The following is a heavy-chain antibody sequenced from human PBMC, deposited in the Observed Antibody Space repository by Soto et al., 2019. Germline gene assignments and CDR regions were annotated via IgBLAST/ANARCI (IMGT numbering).Heavy chain of an antibody. V-gene: IGHV3-20*01. CDR2: INWNGGST. J-gene: IGHJ4*02. D-gene: IGHD2-8*01. CDR3: AIVQWSENYFDY. CDR1: GFTFDGHG. Sequence: EVQLVESGGGVVRPGGSLRLSCAASGFTFDGHGMSWVRQVPGKGLEWVAGINWNGGSTGYADTVKGRFTISRDNAKNSVYLKLNSLTVEDTALYHCAIVQWSENYFDYWGQGTLVTVSS.